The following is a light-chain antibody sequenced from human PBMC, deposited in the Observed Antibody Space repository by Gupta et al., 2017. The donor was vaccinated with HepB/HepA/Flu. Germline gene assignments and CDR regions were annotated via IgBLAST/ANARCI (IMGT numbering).Light chain of an antibody. CDR1: SSNIGSNT. CDR3: AAWDDSLNGQV. V-gene: IGLV1-44*01. CDR2: RNN. J-gene: IGLJ1*01. Sequence: QSVLTQPPSASGTPGQMVTISCSGSSSNIGSNTVNWYQQLPGTAPKLLIYRNNQRPSGVPDRFSGSKSGTSASLAISGLQAEDEADYYCAAWDDSLNGQVFGTGTKVTVL.